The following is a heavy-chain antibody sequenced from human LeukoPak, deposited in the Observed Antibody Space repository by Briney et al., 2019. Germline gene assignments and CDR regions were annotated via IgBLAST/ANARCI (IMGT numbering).Heavy chain of an antibody. CDR2: ISYDGSNK. CDR1: GFTFSSYG. V-gene: IGHV3-30*18. CDR3: AKNRQWEPRYYYYYMDV. Sequence: GRSLRLSCAASGFTFSSYGVHWVRQAPGKGLEWVAVISYDGSNKYYADSVKGRFTISRDNSKNTLYLQMNSLRAEDTAVYYCAKNRQWEPRYYYYYMDVWGKGTTVTVSS. J-gene: IGHJ6*03. D-gene: IGHD1-26*01.